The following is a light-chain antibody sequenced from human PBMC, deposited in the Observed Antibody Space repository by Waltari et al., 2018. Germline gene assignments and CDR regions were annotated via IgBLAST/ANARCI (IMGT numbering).Light chain of an antibody. Sequence: EIVMTQSPLSLPVTPGEPASISCRSSQSLLDNNGYNYLDWYLQKPGQSPQILIYLGSNRASGVPDRVSGSGSGTDFTLKSSRVEAEDAGVYYCTEALQSVTFGQGTRLEIK. CDR2: LGS. J-gene: IGKJ5*01. V-gene: IGKV2-28*01. CDR3: TEALQSVT. CDR1: QSLLDNNGYNY.